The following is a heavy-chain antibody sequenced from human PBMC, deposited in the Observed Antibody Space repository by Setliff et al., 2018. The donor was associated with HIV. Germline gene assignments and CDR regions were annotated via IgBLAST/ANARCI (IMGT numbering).Heavy chain of an antibody. Sequence: LRLSCTASGCTFRDYSMSLIRQAPGKGLEWVSYISSSSSTIHHSDTVKGRFTISRDNAKNSLYLQMNRLRAEDKAMYYCARSRPTNCFDYWGQGTLVTVSS. CDR3: ARSRPTNCFDY. J-gene: IGHJ4*02. V-gene: IGHV3-11*04. CDR2: ISSSSSTI. CDR1: GCTFRDYS. D-gene: IGHD2-2*01.